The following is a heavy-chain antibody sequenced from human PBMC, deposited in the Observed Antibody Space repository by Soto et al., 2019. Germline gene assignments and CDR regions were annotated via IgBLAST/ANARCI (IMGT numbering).Heavy chain of an antibody. CDR3: ARPIAAAEGRAFDI. CDR2: ISSSSSYI. CDR1: GFTFSSYS. J-gene: IGHJ3*02. D-gene: IGHD6-13*01. V-gene: IGHV3-21*01. Sequence: TGGSLRLSCAASGFTFSSYSMNWVRQAPGKGLEWVSSISSSSSYIYYADSVKGRCTIARDNAKNSLYLQMNSLSAEATAVYYCARPIAAAEGRAFDIWGQGTMVTVSS.